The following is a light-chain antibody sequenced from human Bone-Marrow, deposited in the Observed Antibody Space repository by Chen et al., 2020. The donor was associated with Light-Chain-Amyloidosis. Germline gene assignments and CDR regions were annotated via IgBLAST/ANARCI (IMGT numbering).Light chain of an antibody. CDR2: RVT. Sequence: SYELTQPPSVLVSPGQTARITCSGDDLPTKYAYWYQQKPGQAPVLVIHRVTARPSGITERFSGYSSGTTATLTISGVQAEDEADYHCQSADSSGTYEVIFGGGTKLTVL. J-gene: IGLJ2*01. CDR1: DLPTKY. CDR3: QSADSSGTYEVI. V-gene: IGLV3-25*03.